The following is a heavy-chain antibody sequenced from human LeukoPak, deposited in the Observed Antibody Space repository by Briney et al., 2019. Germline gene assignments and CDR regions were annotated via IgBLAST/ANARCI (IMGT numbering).Heavy chain of an antibody. CDR2: ISYDGSNK. V-gene: IGHV3-30-3*01. CDR3: ARDGHLGYCSGGSCYWGYFDY. D-gene: IGHD2-15*01. J-gene: IGHJ4*02. Sequence: GGSLRLSCAASGFTFSSYAMHWVRQAPGKGLEWVAVISYDGSNKYYADSVKGRFTISRDNSKTTLYLQMNSLRAEDTAVYYCARDGHLGYCSGGSCYWGYFDYWGQGTLVTVSS. CDR1: GFTFSSYA.